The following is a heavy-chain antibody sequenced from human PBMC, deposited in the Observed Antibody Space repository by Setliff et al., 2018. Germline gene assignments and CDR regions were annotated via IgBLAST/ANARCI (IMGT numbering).Heavy chain of an antibody. V-gene: IGHV4-59*01. CDR2: IYYSGST. J-gene: IGHJ3*02. Sequence: SDTLSLTCTVSGGSISSYYWSWIRQPPGKGLEWIGYIYYSGSTNYNPSLKSRVTISVDTSKNQFSLKLSSVTAADTAVYYCARASHYYDSSGYYGAGAFDIWGQGTMVTVSS. CDR3: ARASHYYDSSGYYGAGAFDI. D-gene: IGHD3-22*01. CDR1: GGSISSYY.